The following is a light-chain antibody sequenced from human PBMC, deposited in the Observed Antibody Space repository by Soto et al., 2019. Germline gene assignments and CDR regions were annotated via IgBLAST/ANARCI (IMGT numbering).Light chain of an antibody. CDR1: SGDIGDYKY. V-gene: IGLV2-14*01. J-gene: IGLJ2*01. Sequence: ALTQPASVSGSPGQSITISCTGSSGDIGDYKYVSWYKQHPGKAPKLMIYDVSNRPSGVSNRFSASKSGNTASLTISGLQAEDEADYYCSSYTSTNFVIFGGGTKVTVL. CDR3: SSYTSTNFVI. CDR2: DVS.